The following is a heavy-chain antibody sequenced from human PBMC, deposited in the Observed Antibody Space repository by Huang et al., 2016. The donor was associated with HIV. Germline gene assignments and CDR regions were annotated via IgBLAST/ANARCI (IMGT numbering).Heavy chain of an antibody. Sequence: QVQLVESGGVVVQPGRSLRLSCAAFGFTFNLFDMHWVRQAPGKGLEWVAIISYDGSSKYHADSVNVRFSISRDNSKNTVYLQMNSLRVEDTAVYYCAKDGRGSGTYYDYFEYWGQGTLVTVSS. CDR2: ISYDGSSK. J-gene: IGHJ4*02. CDR3: AKDGRGSGTYYDYFEY. V-gene: IGHV3-30*18. CDR1: GFTFNLFD. D-gene: IGHD1-26*01.